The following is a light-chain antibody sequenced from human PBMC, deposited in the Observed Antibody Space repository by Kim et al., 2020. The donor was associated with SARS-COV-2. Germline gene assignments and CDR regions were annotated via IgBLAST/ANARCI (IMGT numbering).Light chain of an antibody. CDR3: QVWDSGVV. CDR1: NIGSKS. J-gene: IGLJ2*01. CDR2: YDS. Sequence: SYELTQPPSVSVAPGKTARITCGGNNIGSKSVHWYQQKPSQAPVLVIYYDSDRPSGIPERFSGSNSGNTATLTISRVEAGDEADYYCQVWDSGVVFGGGT. V-gene: IGLV3-21*04.